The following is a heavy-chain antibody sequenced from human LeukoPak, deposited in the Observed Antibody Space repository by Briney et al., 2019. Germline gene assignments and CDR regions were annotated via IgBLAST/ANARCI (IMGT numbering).Heavy chain of an antibody. CDR3: ARMSRGYSYGYNY. J-gene: IGHJ4*02. D-gene: IGHD5-18*01. V-gene: IGHV4-34*01. CDR2: INHSGST. Sequence: KPSETLSLTCAVYGGSFSGYYWSWIRQPPGKGLEWIGEINHSGSTNYNPSLKSRVTISVDTSKNQFSLKLSSVTAADTAVYYCARMSRGYSYGYNYWGQGTLVTVSS. CDR1: GGSFSGYY.